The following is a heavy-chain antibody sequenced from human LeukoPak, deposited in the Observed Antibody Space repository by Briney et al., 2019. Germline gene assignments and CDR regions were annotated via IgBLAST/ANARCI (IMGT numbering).Heavy chain of an antibody. Sequence: GGSLRLSCAASGFDFSNYWMYWVRQAPGKGLEWVANIKQDGSEKYYVDSVRGRFTISRDNAKNSLYLQMNSLRAEDTAVFYCARDQYDTWSRRGNFDSWGQGTLVIVSS. D-gene: IGHD3-3*01. V-gene: IGHV3-7*03. CDR2: IKQDGSEK. CDR3: ARDQYDTWSRRGNFDS. J-gene: IGHJ4*02. CDR1: GFDFSNYW.